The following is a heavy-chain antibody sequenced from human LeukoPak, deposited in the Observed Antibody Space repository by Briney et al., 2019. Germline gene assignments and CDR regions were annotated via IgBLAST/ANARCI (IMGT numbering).Heavy chain of an antibody. D-gene: IGHD2-2*02. CDR2: ISAYNGNT. V-gene: IGHV1-18*01. J-gene: IGHJ4*02. CDR3: ARSRGPYCSSTSCYSVDIVATDYHY. CDR1: GYTFTSYG. Sequence: ASVNVSCKASGYTFTSYGISWVRQAPGQGLEWMGWISAYNGNTNYAQKLQGRVTMTTDTSTSTAYMELRSLRSDDTAVYYCARSRGPYCSSTSCYSVDIVATDYHYWGQGTLVTVSS.